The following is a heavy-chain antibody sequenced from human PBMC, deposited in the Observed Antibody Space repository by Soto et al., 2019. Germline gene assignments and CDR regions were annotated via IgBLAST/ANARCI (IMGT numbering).Heavy chain of an antibody. CDR2: IYSCGST. CDR1: GFTVSSNY. D-gene: IGHD2-15*01. J-gene: IGHJ6*02. Sequence: VQLVESGGGLIQPGGSLRLSCAASGFTVSSNYMSWVRQAPGKGLEWVSVIYSCGSTYYADSVKGRFTISRDNSKNTLYLQMNSLRAEDTAVYYCARVSTDCSGGSCYSFCYYYGMDVWGQGTTVTVSS. CDR3: ARVSTDCSGGSCYSFCYYYGMDV. V-gene: IGHV3-66*03.